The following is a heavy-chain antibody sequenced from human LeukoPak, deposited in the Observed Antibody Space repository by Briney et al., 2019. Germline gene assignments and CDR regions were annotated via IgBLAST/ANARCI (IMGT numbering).Heavy chain of an antibody. V-gene: IGHV1-2*02. CDR3: ARSPRARLYLFDY. Sequence: ASVKVSCKASGYTFTGYYMHWVRQAPGQGLEWMGWINPNGGGTNYAQKFQGRVTMTRDTSISTAYMELSRLRSDDTAVYYCARSPRARLYLFDYWGQGTLVTVSS. CDR1: GYTFTGYY. CDR2: INPNGGGT. J-gene: IGHJ4*02. D-gene: IGHD2-8*01.